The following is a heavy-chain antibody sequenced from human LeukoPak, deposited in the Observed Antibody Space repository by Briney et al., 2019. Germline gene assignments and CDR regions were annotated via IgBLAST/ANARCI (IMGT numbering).Heavy chain of an antibody. CDR1: GGTFSSYA. V-gene: IGHV3-23*01. D-gene: IGHD3-22*01. Sequence: SCKASGGTFSSYAMSWVRQAPGKGLEWVSAISGSGGSTYYADSVKGRFTISRDNSKNTLYLRMNSLRAEDTAVYYCAKSLVVVVITTLDYWGQGTLVTVSS. J-gene: IGHJ4*02. CDR2: ISGSGGST. CDR3: AKSLVVVVITTLDY.